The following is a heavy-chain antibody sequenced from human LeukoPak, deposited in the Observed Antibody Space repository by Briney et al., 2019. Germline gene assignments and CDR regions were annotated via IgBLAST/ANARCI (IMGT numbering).Heavy chain of an antibody. D-gene: IGHD4-11*01. CDR2: ISYDGNNK. J-gene: IGHJ4*02. V-gene: IGHV3-30*03. CDR1: GFTFSSYG. Sequence: RSGGSLRLSCAASGFTFSSYGMHWVRQAPGKGLEWVAVISYDGNNKYYADSVKGRFTSSRDNSKNMLYLQMNSLRGEDTAVYYCARDRDYSKDYWGQGTLVTVSS. CDR3: ARDRDYSKDY.